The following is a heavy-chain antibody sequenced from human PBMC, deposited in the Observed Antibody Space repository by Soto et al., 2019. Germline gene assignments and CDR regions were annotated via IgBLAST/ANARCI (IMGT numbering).Heavy chain of an antibody. CDR3: ARARQYYDCELDP. J-gene: IGHJ5*02. CDR2: IYYSGRT. V-gene: IGHV4-39*07. CDR1: GGSISSSSYY. Sequence: SETLSLTCTVSGGSISSSSYYWGWIRQPPGKGLEWIGSIYYSGRTYYNPSLKSRLTTSLDTSENQFSLELTSVTAADTAIYYCARARQYYDCELDPWGQGTLVTVSS. D-gene: IGHD3-9*01.